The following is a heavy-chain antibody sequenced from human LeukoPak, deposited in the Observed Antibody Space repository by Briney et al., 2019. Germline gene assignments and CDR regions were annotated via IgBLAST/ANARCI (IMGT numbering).Heavy chain of an antibody. V-gene: IGHV3-64*01. D-gene: IGHD3-3*01. CDR2: ISSNGGST. CDR1: GFTFSSYA. J-gene: IGHJ6*02. CDR3: AGSYCVDFWSGYPLYYYYGMDV. Sequence: GGSLRLSCAASGFTFSSYAMHWVRQAPGKGLEYVSAISSNGGSTYYANSVKGRFTISRDNSKNTLYLQMGSLRAEDMAVYYCAGSYCVDFWSGYPLYYYYGMDVWGQGTTVTVSS.